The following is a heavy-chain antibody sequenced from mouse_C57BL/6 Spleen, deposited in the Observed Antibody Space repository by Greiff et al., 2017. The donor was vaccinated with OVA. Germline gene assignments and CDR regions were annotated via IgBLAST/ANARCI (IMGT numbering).Heavy chain of an antibody. Sequence: DVHLVESGGGLVKPGGSLKLSCAASGFTFSDYGMHWVRQAPEKGLEWVAYISSGSSTIYYADTVKGRFTISRDNAKNTLFLQMTSLRSEDTAMYYCASIYYGSSYDYAMDYWGQGTSVTVSS. D-gene: IGHD1-1*01. CDR2: ISSGSSTI. CDR1: GFTFSDYG. CDR3: ASIYYGSSYDYAMDY. V-gene: IGHV5-17*01. J-gene: IGHJ4*01.